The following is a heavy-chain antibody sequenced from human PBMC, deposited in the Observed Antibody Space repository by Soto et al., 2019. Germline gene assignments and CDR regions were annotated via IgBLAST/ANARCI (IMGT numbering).Heavy chain of an antibody. V-gene: IGHV3-30-3*01. Sequence: GESLRLSFAASGFTFSSYTMHWVRQAPGKGLEWVAVISYDGSNKYYADSVKGRFTISRDNSKNTLYLQMNSLRAEDTAVYYCARVYYDILTGYLYYYYGMDVLGQGTTVTVS. CDR2: ISYDGSNK. CDR3: ARVYYDILTGYLYYYYGMDV. D-gene: IGHD3-9*01. J-gene: IGHJ6*02. CDR1: GFTFSSYT.